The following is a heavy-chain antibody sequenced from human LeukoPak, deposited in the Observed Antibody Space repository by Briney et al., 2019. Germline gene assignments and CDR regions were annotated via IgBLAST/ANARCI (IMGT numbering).Heavy chain of an antibody. CDR1: GFTFSDYY. Sequence: GGSLRLSCAASGFTFSDYYMSWIRQAPGKGLEWVSYISSSGSTIYYADSVKGRFTISRENAKNSLYLQMNSLRAEDTAVYYCARTGFWSRSALDYWGQGTLVTVSS. CDR2: ISSSGSTI. CDR3: ARTGFWSRSALDY. V-gene: IGHV3-11*01. J-gene: IGHJ4*02. D-gene: IGHD3-3*01.